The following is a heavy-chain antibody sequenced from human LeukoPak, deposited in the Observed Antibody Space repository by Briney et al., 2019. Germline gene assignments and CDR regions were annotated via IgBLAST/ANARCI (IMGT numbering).Heavy chain of an antibody. CDR3: ARHPDHYGDYGELYFDY. D-gene: IGHD4-17*01. CDR1: GGSISSSSYY. V-gene: IGHV4-39*01. Sequence: SETLSLTCTVSGGSISSSSYYWGWIRQPPGKGLEWIGSIYYSGSTYYNPSLKSRITISVDTSKNQFSLKLSSVTAADTAVYYCARHPDHYGDYGELYFDYWGQGTLVTVS. CDR2: IYYSGST. J-gene: IGHJ4*02.